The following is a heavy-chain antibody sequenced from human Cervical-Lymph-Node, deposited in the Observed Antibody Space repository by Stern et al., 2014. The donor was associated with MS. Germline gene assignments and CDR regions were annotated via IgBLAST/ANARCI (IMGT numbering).Heavy chain of an antibody. D-gene: IGHD5-24*01. V-gene: IGHV4-59*08. CDR3: ARGRDGYSP. CDR2: IYYSGST. CDR1: GGSISSYY. Sequence: QLQLQESGPGLVKPSETLSLTCTVSGGSISSYYWSWIRQPPGKGLEWIGYIYYSGSTNYNPPHKSGVPISVDTPKTHFSLRLGSVTAADTAVYYCARGRDGYSPFGQGTLVTVSS. J-gene: IGHJ5*02.